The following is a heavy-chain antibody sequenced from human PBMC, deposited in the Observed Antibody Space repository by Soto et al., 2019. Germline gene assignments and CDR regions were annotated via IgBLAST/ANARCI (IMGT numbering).Heavy chain of an antibody. CDR3: AHRLPGPSGYDV. D-gene: IGHD6-13*01. V-gene: IGHV2-5*01. J-gene: IGHJ6*02. CDR2: IYWNDEQ. Sequence: QITLKESGPTLVKPTQTLTRTCTFSGFSLTSGVVGVGWIRQPPGEALEWLALIYWNDEQYYNPSLRNRLTITRDTSKNQVVLTMTSMDPVDTATYYCAHRLPGPSGYDVWGQGTTVTVSS. CDR1: GFSLTSGVVG.